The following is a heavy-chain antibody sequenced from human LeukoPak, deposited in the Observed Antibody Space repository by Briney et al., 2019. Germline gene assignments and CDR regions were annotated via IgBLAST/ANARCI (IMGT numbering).Heavy chain of an antibody. Sequence: PGGSLRLSCVVSGFTFSSYWMNWVRQTPGKGLEWVANIKQDGSEKYYVDSVKGRFTISRDNAKNSLYLQMDSLRAEDTAVYYCARDTGCSSTNRPYWFWGQGTLVTVSS. D-gene: IGHD2-2*01. CDR3: ARDTGCSSTNRPYWF. J-gene: IGHJ4*02. CDR2: IKQDGSEK. CDR1: GFTFSSYW. V-gene: IGHV3-7*01.